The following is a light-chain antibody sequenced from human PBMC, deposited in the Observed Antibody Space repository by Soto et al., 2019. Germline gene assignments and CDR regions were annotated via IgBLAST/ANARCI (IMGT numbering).Light chain of an antibody. J-gene: IGKJ1*01. V-gene: IGKV3-20*01. CDR3: QQYGSPPTWT. CDR1: QSVSSSY. CDR2: GTS. Sequence: EIVLPQSPGTLSLSPGESATLSCRACQSVSSSYLAWYQQKVGQGPRLLMYGTSRRATGTPDRFSGSGSGTDFTLTISRLETEDFAVYYCQQYGSPPTWTVGQGTKVDIK.